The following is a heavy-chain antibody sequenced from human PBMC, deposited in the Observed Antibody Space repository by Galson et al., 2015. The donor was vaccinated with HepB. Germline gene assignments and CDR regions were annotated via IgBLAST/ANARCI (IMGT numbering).Heavy chain of an antibody. CDR1: GFTFSSYS. CDR2: ISSSSSYI. D-gene: IGHD4-17*01. V-gene: IGHV3-21*01. J-gene: IGHJ6*02. CDR3: ARDSSYGDYYYYGIDV. Sequence: SLRLSCAASGFTFSSYSMNWVRQAPGKGLEWVSSISSSSSYIYYADSVKGRFTISRDNAKNSLYLQMNSLRAEDTAVYYCARDSSYGDYYYYGIDVWGQGTTVTVS.